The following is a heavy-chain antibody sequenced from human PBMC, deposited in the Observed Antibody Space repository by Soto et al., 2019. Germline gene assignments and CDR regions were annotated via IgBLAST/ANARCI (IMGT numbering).Heavy chain of an antibody. J-gene: IGHJ6*02. CDR1: GDSVSSNSAA. D-gene: IGHD1-7*01. V-gene: IGHV6-1*01. CDR3: ARQLELRHYGMDV. Sequence: GDSVSSNSAAWNWIRQSPSRGLEWLGRTYYRSKWYNDYAVSVKSRITINPGTSKNQFSLQLNSVTPEDTAVYYCARQLELRHYGMDVWGQGTTVTVSS. CDR2: TYYRSKWYN.